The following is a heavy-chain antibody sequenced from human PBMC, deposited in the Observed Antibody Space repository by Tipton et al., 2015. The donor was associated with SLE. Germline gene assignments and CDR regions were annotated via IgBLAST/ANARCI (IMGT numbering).Heavy chain of an antibody. Sequence: TLSLTCTVSGGSISSSSYYWGWIRQPPGKGLEWIGSIYYSGSTYYNPSLKSRVTISVDTSKNQFSLKLSSVTAADTAVYYCAREGSSVAFDIWGQGTMVTVSS. CDR1: GGSISSSSYY. V-gene: IGHV4-39*07. CDR3: AREGSSVAFDI. J-gene: IGHJ3*02. CDR2: IYYSGST.